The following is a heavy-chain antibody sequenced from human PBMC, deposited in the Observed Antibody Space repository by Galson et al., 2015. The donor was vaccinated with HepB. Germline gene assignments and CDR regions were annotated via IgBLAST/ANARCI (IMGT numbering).Heavy chain of an antibody. D-gene: IGHD3-22*01. J-gene: IGHJ4*02. CDR2: ISSSSSTI. CDR1: GFTFSSYS. CDR3: ARDRESFYYDSSGYYLFDY. V-gene: IGHV3-48*02. Sequence: SLRLSCAASGFTFSSYSMNWVRQTPGKGLEWVSYISSSSSTIYYADSVKGRFTISRDNAKNSLYLQMNSLRDEDTAVYYCARDRESFYYDSSGYYLFDYWGQGTLFTVSS.